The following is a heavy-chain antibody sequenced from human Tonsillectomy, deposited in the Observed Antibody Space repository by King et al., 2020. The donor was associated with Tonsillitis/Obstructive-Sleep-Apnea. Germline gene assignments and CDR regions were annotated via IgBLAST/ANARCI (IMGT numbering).Heavy chain of an antibody. J-gene: IGHJ5*02. CDR1: GGSISSGSYY. CDR2: IYYSGST. CDR3: ARVSPSNNWFDP. V-gene: IGHV4-61*01. Sequence: QLQLQESGPGLVKPSETLSLTCTVSGGSISSGSYYWSWIRQPPGKGLEWIGQIYYSGSTNYNPSLKSRVTISVDTSKNQFSLKLRAVTAADAAVYHCARVSPSNNWFDPWGQGTLVTVSS.